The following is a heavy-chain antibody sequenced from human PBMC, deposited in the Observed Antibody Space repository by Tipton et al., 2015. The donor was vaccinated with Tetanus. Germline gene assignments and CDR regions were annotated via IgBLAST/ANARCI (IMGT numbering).Heavy chain of an antibody. J-gene: IGHJ4*02. CDR3: ARRDYSDSSVDN. CDR1: GGSFSGYY. Sequence: TLSLTCAVYGGSFSGYYWSWIRQPPGKGLEWIGEINHSGSTNYNPSLKSRVTISVNTSKNQFSLRLSSVTAADTAVYYCARRDYSDSSVDNWGQGTLVTVSS. D-gene: IGHD3-22*01. V-gene: IGHV4-34*01. CDR2: INHSGST.